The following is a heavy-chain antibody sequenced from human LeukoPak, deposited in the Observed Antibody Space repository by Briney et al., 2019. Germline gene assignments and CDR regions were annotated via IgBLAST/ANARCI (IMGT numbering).Heavy chain of an antibody. Sequence: PSETLSLTCTVSGGSISSYYWSWIRQPAGKGLEWIGRIYTSGSTNYNPSLKSRVTMSVDTSKNQFSLKLSSVTAADTAVYYCARDRLIVVDIRGFDPWGQGTLVTVSS. J-gene: IGHJ5*02. D-gene: IGHD2-2*01. CDR1: GGSISSYY. V-gene: IGHV4-4*07. CDR2: IYTSGST. CDR3: ARDRLIVVDIRGFDP.